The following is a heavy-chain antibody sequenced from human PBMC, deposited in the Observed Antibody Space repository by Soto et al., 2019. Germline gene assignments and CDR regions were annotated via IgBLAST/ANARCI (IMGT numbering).Heavy chain of an antibody. CDR3: ARDIYPKIPAAIVA. CDR1: GFTFSSYS. Sequence: GGSLRLSCAASGFTFSSYSMNWVRQAPGKGLEWVSYISSSSSTIYYADSVKGRFTISRDNAKNSLYLQMNSLRAEDTAVYYCARDIYPKIPAAIVAWGQGTLVTVSS. CDR2: ISSSSSTI. J-gene: IGHJ5*02. V-gene: IGHV3-48*01. D-gene: IGHD2-2*01.